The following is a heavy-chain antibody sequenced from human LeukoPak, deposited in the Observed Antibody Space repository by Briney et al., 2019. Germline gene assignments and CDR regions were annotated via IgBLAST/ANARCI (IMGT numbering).Heavy chain of an antibody. CDR2: IYHSGST. CDR3: AREGKQQLGFDY. Sequence: SETLSLTCTVSGGSISSGGYYWSWIRQPPGKGLEWIGYIYHSGSTYYNPSLKSRVTISVDRSKNQFSLKLSSVTAADTAVYYCAREGKQQLGFDYWGQGTLVTVSS. CDR1: GGSISSGGYY. D-gene: IGHD6-13*01. V-gene: IGHV4-30-2*01. J-gene: IGHJ4*02.